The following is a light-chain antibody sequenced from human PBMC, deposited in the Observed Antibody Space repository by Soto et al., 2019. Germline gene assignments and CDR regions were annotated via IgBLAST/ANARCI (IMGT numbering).Light chain of an antibody. J-gene: IGKJ5*01. Sequence: AIQITQSPSSLSASVGDRVTITCRASQGIRNDLGWYQQKPGKAPKLLIYAASSLQSGVPSRFSGSGSGTDFTLTISSLEPEDFGTYYCQQSYKMPSFGQGTRLEIK. V-gene: IGKV1-6*01. CDR2: AAS. CDR1: QGIRND. CDR3: QQSYKMPS.